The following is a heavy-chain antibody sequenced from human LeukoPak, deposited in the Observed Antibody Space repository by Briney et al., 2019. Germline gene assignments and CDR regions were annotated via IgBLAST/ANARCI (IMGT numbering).Heavy chain of an antibody. CDR1: GGSISRYY. V-gene: IGHV4-59*01. J-gene: IGHJ4*02. CDR3: AKSVTPYYFDY. Sequence: SETLSLTCTFSGGSISRYYWSWIRQPPGKGLEWIGYIYYSGSNNYNPSLKSRVTISVDTSKNQFSLKLSSVSASDTAVYYCAKSVTPYYFDYWGQGTLVTVSS. CDR2: IYYSGSN. D-gene: IGHD4-17*01.